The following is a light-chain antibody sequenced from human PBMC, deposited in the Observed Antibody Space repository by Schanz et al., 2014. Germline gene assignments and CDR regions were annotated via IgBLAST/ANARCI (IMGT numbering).Light chain of an antibody. CDR1: QTVTSGY. V-gene: IGKV3-20*01. Sequence: EIVLTQSPGTLSLSPGERVTLSCRASQTVTSGYLAWYQQKPGQTPRLLIYAASTRAPGIPGRFSGSGSGTDFTLTISRLEPEDFAMYYCQQYGRSWTFGQGTKVEIK. J-gene: IGKJ1*01. CDR2: AAS. CDR3: QQYGRSWT.